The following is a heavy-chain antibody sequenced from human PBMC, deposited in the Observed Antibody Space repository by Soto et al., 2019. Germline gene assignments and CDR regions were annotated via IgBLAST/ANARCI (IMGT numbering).Heavy chain of an antibody. J-gene: IGHJ5*01. CDR2: IKKDGSER. CDR1: GSSFGSYW. V-gene: IGHV3-7*03. D-gene: IGHD2-15*01. Sequence: EVQLVESGGGLVQPGGSLRLSCAASGSSFGSYWMNWVRHAPGKGLEWVAIIKKDGSERYYVDSVEGRFIISRDNVKNSLYLLRNSPRSEDTAVYCWDGGPGWLIDCWGRGNLVIVSS. CDR3: DGGPGWLIDC.